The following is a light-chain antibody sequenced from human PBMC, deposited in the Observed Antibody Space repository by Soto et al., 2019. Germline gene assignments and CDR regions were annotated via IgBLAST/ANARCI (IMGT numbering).Light chain of an antibody. CDR1: QSISTW. J-gene: IGKJ2*01. Sequence: DIQMTQSPSTLSASVGDIVTITCRASQSISTWLAWYQQKPGKAPKLLIYDASSLQSGVPSRFSGHGSGTDFTLTISSLQPDDFATYYCQQYNSYTTFGQGTKLEIK. CDR2: DAS. V-gene: IGKV1-5*01. CDR3: QQYNSYTT.